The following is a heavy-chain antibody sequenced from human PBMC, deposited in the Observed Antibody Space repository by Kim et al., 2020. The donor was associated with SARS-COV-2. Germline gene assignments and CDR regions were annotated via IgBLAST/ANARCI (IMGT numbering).Heavy chain of an antibody. CDR3: ARGDSITIFGVVITRKNWFDP. V-gene: IGHV6-1*01. CDR1: GDSVSSNSAA. Sequence: SQTLSLTCAISGDSVSSNSAAWNWIRQSPSRGLEWLGRTYNRSKWYNDYAVSVKSRITINPDTSKNQFSLQLNSVTPEDTAVYYCARGDSITIFGVVITRKNWFDPWGQGTLVTVSS. D-gene: IGHD3-3*01. CDR2: TYNRSKWYN. J-gene: IGHJ5*02.